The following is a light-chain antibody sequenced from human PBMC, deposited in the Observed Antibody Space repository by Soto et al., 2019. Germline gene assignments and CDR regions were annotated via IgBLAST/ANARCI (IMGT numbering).Light chain of an antibody. CDR3: QQYNNWPYT. CDR1: QSVSSN. Sequence: EIVMTQSPATLSVSPGERATLSCRASQSVSSNLAWYQQKPGQAPRLLIHGASTRASGFPARFSGSGSGTDFTLNISSLQSEDFAVYYCQQYNNWPYTFGQGTKLEIK. CDR2: GAS. V-gene: IGKV3-15*01. J-gene: IGKJ2*01.